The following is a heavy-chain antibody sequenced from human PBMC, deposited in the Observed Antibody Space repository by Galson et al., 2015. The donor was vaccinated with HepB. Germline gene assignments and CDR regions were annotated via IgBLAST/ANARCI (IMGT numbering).Heavy chain of an antibody. CDR3: ATGPRYCSGGSCYSLVHYYYGMDV. Sequence: SVKVSCKVSGYTLTELSMHWVRQAPGKGLEWMGGFDPEDGETIYAQKFQGRVTMTEDTSTDTAYMELSSLRSEDTAVYYCATGPRYCSGGSCYSLVHYYYGMDVWGQGTTVTVSS. CDR1: GYTLTELS. V-gene: IGHV1-24*01. CDR2: FDPEDGET. D-gene: IGHD2-15*01. J-gene: IGHJ6*02.